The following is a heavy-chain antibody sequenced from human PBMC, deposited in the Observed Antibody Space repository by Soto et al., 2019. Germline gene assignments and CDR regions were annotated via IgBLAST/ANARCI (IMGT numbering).Heavy chain of an antibody. CDR2: IYYSGST. CDR1: GGSISSSSYY. Sequence: QLQLQESGPGLVKPSETLSLTCTVSGGSISSSSYYWGWIRQPPGKGLEWIGSIYYSGSTYYNPSLKSRVTISVDTSKNQFSLKLSSVTAADTAVYYCAASNSSSGPYYYYYMDVWGKGTTVTVSS. V-gene: IGHV4-39*01. J-gene: IGHJ6*03. D-gene: IGHD6-13*01. CDR3: AASNSSSGPYYYYYMDV.